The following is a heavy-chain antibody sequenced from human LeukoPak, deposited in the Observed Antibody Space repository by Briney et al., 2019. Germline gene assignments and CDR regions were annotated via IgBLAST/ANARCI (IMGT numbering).Heavy chain of an antibody. J-gene: IGHJ6*02. Sequence: PSETLSLTCTVSGGSISSGGYYWSWIRQHPGKGLEWIGYIYYSGSTYYNPSLKSRVTISVDTSKNQFSLKLSSVTAADTAVYYCAREAYSSGYYYGMDVWGQGTTVTVSS. CDR1: GGSISSGGYY. D-gene: IGHD6-19*01. V-gene: IGHV4-31*03. CDR2: IYYSGST. CDR3: AREAYSSGYYYGMDV.